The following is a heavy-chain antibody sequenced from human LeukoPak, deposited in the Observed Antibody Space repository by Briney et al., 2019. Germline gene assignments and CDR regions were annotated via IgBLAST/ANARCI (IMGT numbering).Heavy chain of an antibody. CDR2: ISSSSIYI. V-gene: IGHV3-21*01. CDR3: AREPEMATCPLDY. Sequence: GGSLRLSCAASGFTFSSYSMNWVRQAPGKGLEWVSSISSSSIYIYYADSVKGRFTISRDNAKNSLYLQMNSLRAEDTAVYYCAREPEMATCPLDYWGQGTLVTVSS. CDR1: GFTFSSYS. D-gene: IGHD5-24*01. J-gene: IGHJ4*02.